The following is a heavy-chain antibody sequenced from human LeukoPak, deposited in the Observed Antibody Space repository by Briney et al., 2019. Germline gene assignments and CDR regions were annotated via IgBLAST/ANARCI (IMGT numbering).Heavy chain of an antibody. CDR1: GGSISSYY. V-gene: IGHV4-59*08. J-gene: IGHJ3*02. CDR2: IYFSGST. Sequence: SETLSLTCTVSGGSISSYYWSWIRQPPGKGLEWIGYIYFSGSTNYNPSLKSRVTISVDTSKNQFSLKLSSMTAADTAVYYCARHSVRLGDAFDIWGQGTMVTVSS. D-gene: IGHD3-16*01. CDR3: ARHSVRLGDAFDI.